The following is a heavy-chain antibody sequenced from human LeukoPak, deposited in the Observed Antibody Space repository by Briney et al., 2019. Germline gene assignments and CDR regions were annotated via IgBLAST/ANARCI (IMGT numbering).Heavy chain of an antibody. V-gene: IGHV4-4*07. J-gene: IGHJ3*02. CDR2: IYSRGTM. CDR1: GVSLTHSS. Sequence: SETLSLTCPVSGVSLTHSSWTWIRQPAGKGLAWIGRIYSRGTMDYNPSLTSRVTMSIDRSNNQFSLRLTSVTAADAAVYYCASKHQWSDGFDIWGQGTTVTVSS. D-gene: IGHD2-15*01. CDR3: ASKHQWSDGFDI.